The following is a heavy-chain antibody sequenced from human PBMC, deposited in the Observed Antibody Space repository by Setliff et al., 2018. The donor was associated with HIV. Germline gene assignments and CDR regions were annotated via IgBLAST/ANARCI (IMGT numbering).Heavy chain of an antibody. J-gene: IGHJ6*02. CDR3: ARDLRGYSGYDFQSYYYYGMDV. CDR2: IYHSGLT. CDR1: GYSIGSGYY. V-gene: IGHV4-38-2*02. D-gene: IGHD5-12*01. Sequence: PSETLSLTCGVSGYSIGSGYYWGWIRQPPGKGLEWIGSIYHSGLTYYNPSLKSRVSISVDKSKNQFSLKLSSVTAADTAVYYCARDLRGYSGYDFQSYYYYGMDVWGQGTTVTVSS.